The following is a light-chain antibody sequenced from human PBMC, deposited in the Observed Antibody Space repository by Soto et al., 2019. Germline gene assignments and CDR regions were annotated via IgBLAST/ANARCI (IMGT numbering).Light chain of an antibody. Sequence: DIQLTQSPSFLSASVGDRVTITCRASQGINIFLAWFQQKPGKAPNLLISAASTLQSGVPSRFSGSGSETGFTLTITSLQPEDSATYYCQQYNSYSETFGQGTKVDIK. CDR2: AAS. CDR3: QQYNSYSET. CDR1: QGINIF. V-gene: IGKV1-9*01. J-gene: IGKJ1*01.